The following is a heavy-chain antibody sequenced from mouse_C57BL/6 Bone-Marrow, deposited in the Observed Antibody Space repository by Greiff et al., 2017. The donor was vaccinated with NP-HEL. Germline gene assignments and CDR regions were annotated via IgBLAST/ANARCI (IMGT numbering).Heavy chain of an antibody. CDR3: TSNWDGYFDV. CDR2: IDPENGDT. V-gene: IGHV14-4*01. J-gene: IGHJ1*03. CDR1: GFNIKDDY. D-gene: IGHD4-1*01. Sequence: EVQGVESGAELVRPGASVKLSCTASGFNIKDDYMHWVKQRPEQGLEWIGWIDPENGDTEYASKFQGKATITADTSSNTAYLQLSSLTSEDTAVYYCTSNWDGYFDVWGTGTTVTVSS.